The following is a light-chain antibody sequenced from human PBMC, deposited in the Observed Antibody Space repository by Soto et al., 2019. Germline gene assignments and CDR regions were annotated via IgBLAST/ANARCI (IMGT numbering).Light chain of an antibody. CDR3: AAWDDSLNGYV. Sequence: QSVVTQPPSASGTPGQRVTLSCAGSSSNIGTNTVNWYQHLPGTAPKLLIYKTHQRPSGVPDRFSGSKSGTSASLVISGLQSDDEADYYCAAWDDSLNGYVFGTGTKLTVL. CDR1: SSNIGTNT. J-gene: IGLJ1*01. CDR2: KTH. V-gene: IGLV1-44*01.